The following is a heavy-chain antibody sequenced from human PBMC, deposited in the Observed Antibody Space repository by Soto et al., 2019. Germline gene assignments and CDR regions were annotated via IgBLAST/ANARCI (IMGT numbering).Heavy chain of an antibody. Sequence: QLQLQESGPGLVKPSETLSLTCTVSGGSISSSSYYWGWIRQPPGNGLEWIGSIYYSGSTYYNPSLQNRVTISVDTSKNQFSLKLSSVTAADTAVYYCASGRDIVVVVAAFDYWGQGTLVTVSS. D-gene: IGHD2-15*01. CDR2: IYYSGST. CDR3: ASGRDIVVVVAAFDY. V-gene: IGHV4-39*01. J-gene: IGHJ4*02. CDR1: GGSISSSSYY.